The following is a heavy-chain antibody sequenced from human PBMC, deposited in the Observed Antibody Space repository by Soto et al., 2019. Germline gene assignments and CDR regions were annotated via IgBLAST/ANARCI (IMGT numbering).Heavy chain of an antibody. CDR1: GGSFSGYY. CDR2: INHSGST. J-gene: IGHJ6*02. V-gene: IGHV4-34*01. CDR3: ARGRQVVVITDYYYYGMDG. D-gene: IGHD3-22*01. Sequence: SETLSLTCAVYGGSFSGYYWSWIRQPPGKGLEWIGEINHSGSTNYNPSLKSRVTISVDTSKNQFSLKLSSVTAADTAVYYCARGRQVVVITDYYYYGMDGWGQGTTVTVSS.